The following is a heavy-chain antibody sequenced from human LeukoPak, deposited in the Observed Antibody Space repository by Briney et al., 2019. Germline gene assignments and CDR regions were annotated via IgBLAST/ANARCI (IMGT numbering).Heavy chain of an antibody. V-gene: IGHV4-39*01. Sequence: SETLSLTCTVSGGSFSSRSYYWGWIRQPPGKELGWIGSIYYSVSTYYNPSLKSRATICVDTSKNQFSLRLSSVTAADTGVYYCASLHYYDSTTGGDYFDFWGQGTLVTVSS. CDR2: IYYSVST. D-gene: IGHD3-22*01. CDR3: ASLHYYDSTTGGDYFDF. J-gene: IGHJ4*02. CDR1: GGSFSSRSYY.